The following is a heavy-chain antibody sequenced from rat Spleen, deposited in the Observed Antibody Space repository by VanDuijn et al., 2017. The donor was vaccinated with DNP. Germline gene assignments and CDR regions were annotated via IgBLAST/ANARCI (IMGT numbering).Heavy chain of an antibody. J-gene: IGHJ1*01. Sequence: EVQLQESGPGLVKPSQSLSLTCSVTGYSITRNYWGWIRKFPGNKMEWIGHISYSGTTSYHPSLKSRISISRDTSKNQFFLHLNSVTTEDTATYYCARGNDGYYPNWYFDFWGPGTMVTVSS. CDR2: ISYSGTT. CDR1: GYSITRNY. V-gene: IGHV3-1*01. D-gene: IGHD1-12*03. CDR3: ARGNDGYYPNWYFDF.